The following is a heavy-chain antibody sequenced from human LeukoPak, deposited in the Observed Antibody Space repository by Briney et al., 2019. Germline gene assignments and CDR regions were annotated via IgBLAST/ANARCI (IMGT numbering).Heavy chain of an antibody. CDR2: IILIGST. Sequence: SETLSLTCAVYGGSFSGYYWSWFRPPPGKGLDWTGEIILIGSTNYNPSLKSRVTISVDTSKNQFSLKLSSVTAADTAVYYCARGRRATYSSGWYFPYWGQGTLVTVSS. J-gene: IGHJ4*02. CDR1: GGSFSGYY. V-gene: IGHV4-34*01. CDR3: ARGRRATYSSGWYFPY. D-gene: IGHD6-19*01.